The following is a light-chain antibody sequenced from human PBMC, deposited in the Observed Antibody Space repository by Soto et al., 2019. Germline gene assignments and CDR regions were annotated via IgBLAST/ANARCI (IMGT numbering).Light chain of an antibody. Sequence: DIVMTQSPDSLAVSLGERATISCKSSQSLLYSSSNKNYLAWYQQKPGQPPKLLVSWASTRESGVPDRFSGSGSGTDFTLTITSRQAEDVAIYYCQQYYSLYTFGQGTKLEIK. CDR2: WAS. CDR3: QQYYSLYT. J-gene: IGKJ2*01. CDR1: QSLLYSSSNKNY. V-gene: IGKV4-1*01.